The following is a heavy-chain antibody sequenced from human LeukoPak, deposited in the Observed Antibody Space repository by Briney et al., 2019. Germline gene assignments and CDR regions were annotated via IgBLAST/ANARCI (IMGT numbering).Heavy chain of an antibody. J-gene: IGHJ2*01. CDR2: IYHSGST. D-gene: IGHD2-21*02. V-gene: IGHV4-30-2*01. CDR1: GGSVSSGSYY. Sequence: SETLSLTCTVSGGSVSSGSYYWSWIRQPPGKGLEWIGYIYHSGSTYYNPSLKSRVTISVDRSKNQFSLKLSSVTAADTAVYYCARKLRCGGDCSWYFDLWGRGTLVTVSS. CDR3: ARKLRCGGDCSWYFDL.